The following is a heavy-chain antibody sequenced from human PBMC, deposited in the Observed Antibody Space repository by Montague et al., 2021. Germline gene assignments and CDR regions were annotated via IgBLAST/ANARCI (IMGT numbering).Heavy chain of an antibody. J-gene: IGHJ4*02. Sequence: QSGAEVKKPGESLKISCKGSGYSFTRYWIGWVRQMPGKGLEWVGXIYPGDSDTRYSPSFQGQVTISADKSISTAYLQWSSLKASDTAMYYCARGRGDGNDWAWDFDYWGQGTLVTVSS. CDR2: IYPGDSDT. V-gene: IGHV5-51*01. CDR3: ARGRGDGNDWAWDFDY. D-gene: IGHD5-24*01. CDR1: GYSFTRYW.